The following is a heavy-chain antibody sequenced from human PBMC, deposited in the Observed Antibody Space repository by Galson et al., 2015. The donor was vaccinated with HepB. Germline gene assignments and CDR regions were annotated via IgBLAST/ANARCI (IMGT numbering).Heavy chain of an antibody. D-gene: IGHD5-12*01. CDR1: GFTFSNYA. CDR2: ISYDGSDK. V-gene: IGHV3-30*18. Sequence: SLRLSCAASGFTFSNYAMHWIRQAPGKGLEWVAVISYDGSDKYYVDSVKGRFTISRDNSKNTLYLQMHSLRVEDTAVYYCAKDLVPTITRSWFDPWGQGSLVSVSS. CDR3: AKDLVPTITRSWFDP. J-gene: IGHJ5*02.